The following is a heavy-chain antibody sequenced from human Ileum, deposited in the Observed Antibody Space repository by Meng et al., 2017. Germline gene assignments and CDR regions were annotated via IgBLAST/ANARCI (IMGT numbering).Heavy chain of an antibody. J-gene: IGHJ6*02. Sequence: SVKVSCKAAAGTFSNYAMSWLRQAPGQGLEWLGGIIPGLGTPHYAQRFQGRVTITTDESTTTAYMELSSLRSADTAPYYCSIGYCTGGSCFSSLLSHYGLDVWGQETTVTVSS. D-gene: IGHD2-15*01. CDR3: SIGYCTGGSCFSSLLSHYGLDV. CDR2: IIPGLGTP. CDR1: AGTFSNYA. V-gene: IGHV1-69*05.